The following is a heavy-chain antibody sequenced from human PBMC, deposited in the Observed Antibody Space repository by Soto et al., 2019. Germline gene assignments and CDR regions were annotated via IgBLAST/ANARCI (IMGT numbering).Heavy chain of an antibody. J-gene: IGHJ4*02. Sequence: GGSLRLSCITSGFSFDNAWMSWVRQTPGKGLEWVGRIRSQTAGGRIEYAAPVKGRFIISRDDSKNTLYLQMNSLKIEDTAVYYCNTDIGDTFYRFNFDYWGQGALSTISS. D-gene: IGHD3-10*01. CDR2: IRSQTAGGRI. CDR3: NTDIGDTFYRFNFDY. V-gene: IGHV3-15*01. CDR1: GFSFDNAW.